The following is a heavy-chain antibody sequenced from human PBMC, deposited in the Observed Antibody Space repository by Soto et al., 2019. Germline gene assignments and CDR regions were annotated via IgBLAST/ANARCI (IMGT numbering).Heavy chain of an antibody. CDR1: GFTVSSDS. CDR3: ARHYSAMGV. CDR2: IYSDNNT. J-gene: IGHJ6*02. Sequence: EVQLVETGGDLIQPGGSLRLSCAASGFTVSSDSMTWVRQAPGQGLEWISIIYSDNNTDYADSVKGRFSISSDTSKNILYLQMNSLRAEDTAEYYCARHYSAMGVWGQGTTVTVSS. V-gene: IGHV3-53*02.